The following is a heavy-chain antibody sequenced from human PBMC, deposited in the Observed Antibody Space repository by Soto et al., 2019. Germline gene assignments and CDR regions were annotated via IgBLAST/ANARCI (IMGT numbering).Heavy chain of an antibody. V-gene: IGHV1-46*01. CDR3: ARSYVQSRPIDY. CDR2: MNPGDGST. D-gene: IGHD3-10*02. CDR1: GYSITAYY. Sequence: QVQLVQSGAEVKKPGASVKVSCQASGYSITAYYLHWVRQVPGQGFEWMGVMNPGDGSTRSSQGSQGRVTMTADTSTSTVYMELSSLRSEDTAVYYCARSYVQSRPIDYWGQGTLVTVSS. J-gene: IGHJ4*02.